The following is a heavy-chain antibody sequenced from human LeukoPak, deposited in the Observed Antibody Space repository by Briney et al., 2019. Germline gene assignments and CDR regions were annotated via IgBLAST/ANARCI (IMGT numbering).Heavy chain of an antibody. CDR1: GYTFTSYA. CDR3: ARSRDYYDSSGYYSPLGY. V-gene: IGHV1-3*01. CDR2: INAGNGNT. J-gene: IGHJ4*02. D-gene: IGHD3-22*01. Sequence: ASVTVSCKASGYTFTSYAMHWVRQAPGQRLEWMGWINAGNGNTKYSQKFQGRVTITRDTSASTAYMELSSLRSEDTAVYYCARSRDYYDSSGYYSPLGYWGQGTLVTVSS.